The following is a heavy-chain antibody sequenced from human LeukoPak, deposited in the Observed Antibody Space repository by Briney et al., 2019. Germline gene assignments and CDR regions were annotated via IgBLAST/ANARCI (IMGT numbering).Heavy chain of an antibody. CDR3: VRHLGPAQIHSYFGY. CDR2: FYYSGST. Sequence: SETLSLTCTVSGGSISSSSYYWGWIRQPPGKGLEWIGTFYYSGSTYYNSSLKSRVTISVDTSKNQFSLKLRPVTAADTAVYYCVRHLGPAQIHSYFGYWGQGTLVTVSS. J-gene: IGHJ4*02. D-gene: IGHD2-2*01. V-gene: IGHV4-39*01. CDR1: GGSISSSSYY.